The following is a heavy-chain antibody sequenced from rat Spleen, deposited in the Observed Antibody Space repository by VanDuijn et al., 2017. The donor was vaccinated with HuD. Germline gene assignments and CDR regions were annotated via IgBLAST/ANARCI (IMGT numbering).Heavy chain of an antibody. CDR2: INYDGGNT. CDR1: GFTFSTYG. D-gene: IGHD1-9*01. CDR3: ARRHYGYTDYFDY. J-gene: IGHJ2*01. V-gene: IGHV5-25*01. Sequence: EVQLVESGGGLVQPGRSMKLSCVVSGFTFSTYGMAWVRQAPKKGLEWVAYINYDGGNTYYRDSVKGRFTISRDNAKSTLSLQMDSLRSEDTATYYCARRHYGYTDYFDYWGQGVMVTVSS.